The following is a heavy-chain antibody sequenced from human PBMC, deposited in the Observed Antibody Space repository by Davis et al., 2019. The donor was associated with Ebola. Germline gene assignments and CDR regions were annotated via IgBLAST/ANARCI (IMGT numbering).Heavy chain of an antibody. CDR3: ARDQFTIYGVIVTSQYGLDV. V-gene: IGHV3-33*01. D-gene: IGHD3-3*01. CDR2: IWYDGSKK. J-gene: IGHJ6*02. CDR1: GFTFRAYG. Sequence: GGSLRLSCAASGFTFRAYGMHWVRQAPGKGLDWVAAIWYDGSKKYYADSVKGRFTISRDQSSNTLFLQMNSLRAEDTAVYYCARDQFTIYGVIVTSQYGLDVWGQGTTVTVFS.